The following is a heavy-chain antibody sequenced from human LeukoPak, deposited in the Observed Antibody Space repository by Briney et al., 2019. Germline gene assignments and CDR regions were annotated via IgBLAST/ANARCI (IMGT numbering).Heavy chain of an antibody. CDR1: GFTFSSYA. Sequence: GGSLRLSCAASGFTFSSYAMSWVRQAPGKGLEWVSAISGSGGSTYFADSVKGRFTISRDNSKTTLFLQMNSLRAEDTAVYYCARDRGDGIGLDWGQGTLVTVSS. V-gene: IGHV3-23*01. CDR3: ARDRGDGIGLD. CDR2: ISGSGGST. D-gene: IGHD2-21*01. J-gene: IGHJ4*02.